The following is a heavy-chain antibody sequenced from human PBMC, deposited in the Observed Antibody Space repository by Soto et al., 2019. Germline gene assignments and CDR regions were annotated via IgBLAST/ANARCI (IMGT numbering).Heavy chain of an antibody. CDR1: GFTFSSYG. V-gene: IGHV3-30*18. J-gene: IGHJ5*02. CDR2: ISYDGSNK. CDR3: AKDSQYDFWSGYYTSGSNNWFDP. D-gene: IGHD3-3*01. Sequence: GSLRLSCAASGFTFSSYGMHWVRQAPGKGLEWVAVISYDGSNKYYADSVKGRFTISRDNSKNTLYLQMNSLRAEDTAVYYCAKDSQYDFWSGYYTSGSNNWFDPWGQGTLVTVSS.